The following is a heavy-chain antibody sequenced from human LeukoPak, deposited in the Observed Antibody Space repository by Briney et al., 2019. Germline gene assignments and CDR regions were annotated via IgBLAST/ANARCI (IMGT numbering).Heavy chain of an antibody. Sequence: GGSLRLSCAASGFTLSSYAMSWVRQAPGKGLEWVSSISGGSGGSTYYADSVKGRFTISRDSSKNTLYLQMNSLRAEDTAVYYCAKGEAYCGGGCYPDWGQGTLVTVSS. CDR3: AKGEAYCGGGCYPD. D-gene: IGHD2-21*02. J-gene: IGHJ4*02. V-gene: IGHV3-23*01. CDR2: ISGGSGGST. CDR1: GFTLSSYA.